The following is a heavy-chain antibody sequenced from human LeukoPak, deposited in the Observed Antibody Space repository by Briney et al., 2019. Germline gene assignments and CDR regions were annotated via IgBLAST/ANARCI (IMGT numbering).Heavy chain of an antibody. J-gene: IGHJ4*02. V-gene: IGHV3-48*01. D-gene: IGHD5-24*01. Sequence: GGSLRLSCAASGFTFSSYSMIWVRQAPGKWLEWVSYISSNSGSIYYADSVKGRFTISRDNSKNTLYLQMNSLRAEDTAVYYCARDEMATVFDYWGQGTLLTVSS. CDR1: GFTFSSYS. CDR3: ARDEMATVFDY. CDR2: ISSNSGSI.